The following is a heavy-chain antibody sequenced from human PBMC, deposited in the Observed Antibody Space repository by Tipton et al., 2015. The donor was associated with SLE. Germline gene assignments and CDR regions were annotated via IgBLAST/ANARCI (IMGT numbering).Heavy chain of an antibody. V-gene: IGHV3-23*01. CDR1: GFTFSSYA. D-gene: IGHD3-10*01. CDR3: ARPSTTVVPDY. CDR2: ITTSGDDT. J-gene: IGHJ4*02. Sequence: SLRLSCAASGFTFSSYAMSWVRQTSGRGLEWVSAITTSGDDTYYADSVEGRFTISRDNSKNTLYLQMNSLRAEDTAVYYCARPSTTVVPDYWGRGTLVTVSS.